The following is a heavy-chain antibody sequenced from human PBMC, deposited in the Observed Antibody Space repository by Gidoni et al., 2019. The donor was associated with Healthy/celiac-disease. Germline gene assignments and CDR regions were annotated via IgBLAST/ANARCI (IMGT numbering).Heavy chain of an antibody. J-gene: IGHJ4*02. CDR3: ARQLFFRSGSYYFDY. D-gene: IGHD1-26*01. CDR2: IYYSGST. Sequence: QLQLQESGPGLVKPSETLSLTCTVSGGSISSSSYYWGWIRQPPGKGLEWIGSIYYSGSTYYNPSLKSRVTISGDTSKNQFSLKLSSVTAADTAVYYCARQLFFRSGSYYFDYWGQGTLVTVSS. V-gene: IGHV4-39*01. CDR1: GGSISSSSYY.